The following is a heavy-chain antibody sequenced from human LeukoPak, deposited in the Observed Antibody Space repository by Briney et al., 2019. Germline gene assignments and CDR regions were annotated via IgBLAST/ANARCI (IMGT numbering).Heavy chain of an antibody. Sequence: SETLSLTCTVSGGSISSSSYYWGWIRQPPGKGLEWIGEINHSGSTNYNPSLKSRVTISVDTSKNQFSLKLSSVTAADTAVYYCARHLGYSYGYDYWGQGTLVTVSS. CDR3: ARHLGYSYGYDY. J-gene: IGHJ4*02. CDR2: INHSGST. CDR1: GGSISSSSYY. V-gene: IGHV4-39*01. D-gene: IGHD5-18*01.